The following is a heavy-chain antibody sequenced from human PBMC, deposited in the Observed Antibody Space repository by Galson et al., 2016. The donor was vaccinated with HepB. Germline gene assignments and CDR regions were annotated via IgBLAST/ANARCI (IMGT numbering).Heavy chain of an antibody. CDR2: ISNSYSYI. CDR3: ARQGPIAAADY. Sequence: SLRLSCAASGFTINTYSMKWVRQAPGKGLEWVSSISNSYSYIYYADSVKGRFTISRDNAKNSLYLQMNSLRAEDTAVYYCARQGPIAAADYWGQGTLVTVSS. V-gene: IGHV3-21*01. D-gene: IGHD6-13*01. J-gene: IGHJ4*02. CDR1: GFTINTYS.